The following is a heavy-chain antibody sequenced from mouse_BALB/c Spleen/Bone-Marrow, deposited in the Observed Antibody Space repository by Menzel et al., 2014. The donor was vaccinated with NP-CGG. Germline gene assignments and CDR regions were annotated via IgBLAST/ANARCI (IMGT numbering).Heavy chain of an antibody. CDR3: TREDTNWDFDY. CDR1: GFTFSSYT. CDR2: ISSGGSYT. D-gene: IGHD4-1*01. J-gene: IGHJ2*01. Sequence: VQLKESGGGLMKPGGSLKLSCAASGFTFSSYTMSWVRQTPEKRLEWVATISSGGSYTYYPDSVKGRFTISRDNAKNTLYLQMSSLKSEDTAMYYCTREDTNWDFDYWGQGTTLTVSS. V-gene: IGHV5-6-4*01.